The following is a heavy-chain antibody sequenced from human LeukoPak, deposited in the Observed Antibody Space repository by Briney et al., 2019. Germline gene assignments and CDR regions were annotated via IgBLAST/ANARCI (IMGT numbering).Heavy chain of an antibody. J-gene: IGHJ6*02. CDR2: ISYDGSNK. Sequence: LAGGSLRLSCAASGFTFSSYAMHWVRQAPGKGLEWVAVISYDGSNKCYADSVKGRFTISRDNSKNTLYLQMNSLRAEDTAVYYCARDLIPPFCSSTSCHPLYGMDVWGQGTTVTVSS. CDR1: GFTFSSYA. D-gene: IGHD2-2*01. CDR3: ARDLIPPFCSSTSCHPLYGMDV. V-gene: IGHV3-30*04.